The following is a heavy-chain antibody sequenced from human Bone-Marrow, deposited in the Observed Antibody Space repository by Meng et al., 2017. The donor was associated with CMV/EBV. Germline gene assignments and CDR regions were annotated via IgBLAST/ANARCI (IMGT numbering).Heavy chain of an antibody. CDR1: GDSVSSKSVA. CDR2: IDWDDDK. Sequence: TLSLTCAISGDSVSSKSVAWNWIRQPPGKALEWLARIDWDDDKFYSTSLKTRLTISKDTSKNQVVLTMTNMDPVDTATYYCARIGPDTIPVWGQGTKVTAP. V-gene: IGHV2-70D*14. D-gene: IGHD3-3*01. CDR3: ARIGPDTIPV. J-gene: IGHJ6*02.